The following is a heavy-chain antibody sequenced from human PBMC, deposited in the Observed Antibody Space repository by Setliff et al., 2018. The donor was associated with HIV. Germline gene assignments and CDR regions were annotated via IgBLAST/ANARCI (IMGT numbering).Heavy chain of an antibody. Sequence: SETLSLTCTVSGGSFSSYYWSWIRQPAGKGLEWIGRIYTSGSTNYNPSLKNRVTMSVDASKNQFSLKLSSVTAADTAVYYCSRDKRYYYDSSIYWYFDLWGRGTLVTVS. CDR3: SRDKRYYYDSSIYWYFDL. V-gene: IGHV4-4*07. CDR2: IYTSGST. CDR1: GGSFSSYY. J-gene: IGHJ2*01. D-gene: IGHD3-22*01.